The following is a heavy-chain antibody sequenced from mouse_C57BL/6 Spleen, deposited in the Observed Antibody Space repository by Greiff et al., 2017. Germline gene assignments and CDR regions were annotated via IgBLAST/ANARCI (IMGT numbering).Heavy chain of an antibody. D-gene: IGHD2-3*01. J-gene: IGHJ4*01. CDR3: SSSYECGSKGVYAMEG. CDR1: GFTFTDYY. Sequence: DVLLVESGGGLVQPGGSLSLSCAASGFTFTDYYMSWVRQPPGQALEWVGFIRNKANGYTTEYSASVKGRFTISRDISQAILYLQMHVLRATDRASDYCSSSYECGSKGVYAMEGWGKGISVT. CDR2: IRNKANGYTT. V-gene: IGHV7-3*01.